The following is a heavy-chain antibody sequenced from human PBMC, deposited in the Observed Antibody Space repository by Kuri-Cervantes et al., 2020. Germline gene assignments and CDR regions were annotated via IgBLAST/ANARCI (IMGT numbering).Heavy chain of an antibody. CDR2: ISSSSSYI. CDR1: GFTFSSYW. J-gene: IGHJ6*02. D-gene: IGHD5-12*01. Sequence: GESLKISCAASGFTFSSYWMSWVRQAPGKGLEWVSSISSSSSYIYYADSVKGRFTISRDNAKNSLYLQMNSLRAEDTAVYYCARGEYSGYDSFAHYYYYYGMDVWGQGTTVTVSS. CDR3: ARGEYSGYDSFAHYYYYYGMDV. V-gene: IGHV3-21*01.